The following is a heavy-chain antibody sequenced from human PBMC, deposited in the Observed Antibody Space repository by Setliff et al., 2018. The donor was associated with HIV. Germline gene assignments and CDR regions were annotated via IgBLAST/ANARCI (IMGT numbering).Heavy chain of an antibody. CDR1: GVSVGSGDHY. D-gene: IGHD5-12*01. CDR2: IFHSGDT. V-gene: IGHV4-31*02. J-gene: IGHJ2*01. Sequence: SETLSLTCSVSGVSVGSGDHYWHWIRQHPEKTLEWIGYIFHSGDTYYNPSLKGRISMSVDTSQNQFSLELTSLTAADTAVYYCARPSAGGGYNYWYFDLWGRGTLVTVSS. CDR3: ARPSAGGGYNYWYFDL.